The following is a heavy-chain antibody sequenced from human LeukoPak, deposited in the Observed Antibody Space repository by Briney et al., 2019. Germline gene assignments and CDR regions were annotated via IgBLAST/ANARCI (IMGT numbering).Heavy chain of an antibody. CDR1: GFTFSSYS. D-gene: IGHD5-24*01. CDR2: ISSSSSYI. Sequence: GGSLRFSCAASGFTFSSYSMNWVRQAPGKGLEWVSSISSSSSYIYYADSVKGRFTISRDNAKNSLYLQMNSLRAEDTAVYYCARDLGDGYNYPHDYWGQGTLVTVSS. CDR3: ARDLGDGYNYPHDY. V-gene: IGHV3-21*01. J-gene: IGHJ4*02.